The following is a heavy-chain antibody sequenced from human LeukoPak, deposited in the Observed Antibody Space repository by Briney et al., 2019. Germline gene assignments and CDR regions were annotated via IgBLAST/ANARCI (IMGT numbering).Heavy chain of an antibody. CDR1: GFTFSESW. V-gene: IGHV3-7*01. D-gene: IGHD3-16*01. CDR3: VRGGGDFNL. Sequence: GGSLRLSCAASGFTFSESWMTWVRQVPGQGLEWVANINQDGSEKYYVDSVKGRFTISRDNAKNSLYLQMSSLRAEDTAVYYCVRGGGDFNLWGQGTLVTVSS. CDR2: INQDGSEK. J-gene: IGHJ4*02.